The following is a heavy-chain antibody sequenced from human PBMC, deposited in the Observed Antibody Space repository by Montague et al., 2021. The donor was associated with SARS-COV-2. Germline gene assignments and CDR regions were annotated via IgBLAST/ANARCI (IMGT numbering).Heavy chain of an antibody. CDR2: IYYSGST. D-gene: IGHD3-22*01. CDR1: GDSINSGSYY. V-gene: IGHV4-31*03. J-gene: IGHJ4*02. CDR3: ARMGGNYHYHFDY. Sequence: TLSLTCTVSGDSINSGSYYWSWIRQPPGKGLEWIGFIYYSGSTYYNPSLRSRLAISVDTSTNPFSLRLSSVTAADTSVYSCARMGGNYHYHFDYWGLGTLVTVSS.